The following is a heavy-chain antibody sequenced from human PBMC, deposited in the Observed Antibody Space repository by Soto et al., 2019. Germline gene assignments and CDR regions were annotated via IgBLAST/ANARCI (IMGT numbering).Heavy chain of an antibody. D-gene: IGHD5-18*01. Sequence: PSETLSLTCTVSGGSVSGASYYWTWIRQPPGKGLEWIGYIYYTGNTNYNPSLKSRVTISVDTSKNQFSLKLTSVTAADTAVYYCARDIRGYSRAFDYWGQGTLVTVSS. CDR1: GGSVSGASYY. J-gene: IGHJ4*02. CDR2: IYYTGNT. V-gene: IGHV4-61*01. CDR3: ARDIRGYSRAFDY.